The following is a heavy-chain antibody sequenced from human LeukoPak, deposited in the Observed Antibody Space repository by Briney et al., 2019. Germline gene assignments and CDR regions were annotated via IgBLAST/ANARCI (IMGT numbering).Heavy chain of an antibody. J-gene: IGHJ5*02. D-gene: IGHD2-8*01. CDR2: IRIYNGNT. CDR1: GYTFTSYG. CDR3: AKGPPVYGSNGWWFDP. V-gene: IGHV1-18*01. Sequence: ASVKVSCKASGYTFTSYGISWVRQAPGQGPEWMGWIRIYNGNTKFAQSFQGRVTLTRDTTTSTAYMELRNLKSDDTAVYFCAKGPPVYGSNGWWFDPWGQGTLVTVSS.